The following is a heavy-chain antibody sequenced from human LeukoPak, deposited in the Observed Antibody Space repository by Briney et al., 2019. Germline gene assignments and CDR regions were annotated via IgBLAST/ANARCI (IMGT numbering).Heavy chain of an antibody. CDR3: ARGITIFGVVGFLRRAFDI. Sequence: GASVKVSCKASGYTFTSYAMNWVRQALGQGLEWMGRINTNTGNPTYAQGFTGRFVFSLDTSVSTAYLQISSLKAEDTAVYYCARGITIFGVVGFLRRAFDIWGQGTMVTVSS. V-gene: IGHV7-4-1*02. CDR2: INTNTGNP. D-gene: IGHD3-3*01. J-gene: IGHJ3*02. CDR1: GYTFTSYA.